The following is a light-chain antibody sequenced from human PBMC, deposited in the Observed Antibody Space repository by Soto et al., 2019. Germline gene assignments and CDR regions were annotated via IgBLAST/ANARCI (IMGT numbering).Light chain of an antibody. Sequence: APSLLSLSVTPGAPASLSCRSSQTLLHRNRYNYLDWYLQKPGQSPQLLIYVGSNRSSGVPDRFSGSGSGTEFTLKISRVEAEDVAVYYCIQVIKNPCTFGEGTKVDIK. CDR2: VGS. J-gene: IGKJ4*02. CDR3: IQVIKNPCT. V-gene: IGKV2-28*01. CDR1: QTLLHRNRYNY.